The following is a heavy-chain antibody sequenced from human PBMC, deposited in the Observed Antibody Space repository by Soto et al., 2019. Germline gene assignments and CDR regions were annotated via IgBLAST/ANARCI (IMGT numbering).Heavy chain of an antibody. Sequence: SETLSLTCTVSGGSISSSSYYWGWIRQPPGKGLEWIGSIYYSGSTYYNPSLKSRVTISVDTSKNQFSLKLSSVTAADTAVYYCARHKDPIRLNWFDPWGQGTLVTVSS. D-gene: IGHD3-3*01. CDR1: GGSISSSSYY. CDR2: IYYSGST. CDR3: ARHKDPIRLNWFDP. J-gene: IGHJ5*02. V-gene: IGHV4-39*01.